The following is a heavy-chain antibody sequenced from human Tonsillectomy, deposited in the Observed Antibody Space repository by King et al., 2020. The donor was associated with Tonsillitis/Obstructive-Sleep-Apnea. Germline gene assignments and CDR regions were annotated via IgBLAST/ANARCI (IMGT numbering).Heavy chain of an antibody. CDR1: GYSFTTYW. CDR3: ARSFSRFYAMDV. D-gene: IGHD2/OR15-2a*01. Sequence: QLVQSGAEVKKPGESLKMSCKGSGYSFTTYWIGWVRQMPGKGLEWMGIIYPADSVTRYSPSFQGQVTISVDRSISTAYRQWSSLKASDTAIYYCARSFSRFYAMDVWGQGTTVTV. V-gene: IGHV5-51*03. J-gene: IGHJ6*02. CDR2: IYPADSVT.